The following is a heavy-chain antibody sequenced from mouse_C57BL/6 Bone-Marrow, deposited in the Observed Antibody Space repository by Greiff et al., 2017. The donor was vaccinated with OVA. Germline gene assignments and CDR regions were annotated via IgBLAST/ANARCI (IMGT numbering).Heavy chain of an antibody. V-gene: IGHV1-78*01. Sequence: QVQLKESDAELVKPGASVKISCTVSGYTFTDYTIHWMKQRPEQGLEWIGYIYPRDGSTKYNEKFKGKATLTAEKSSSTAYMQLNSLTSEDSAVYFCARGEFSKGGYAMDYWGQGTSVTVSS. CDR3: ARGEFSKGGYAMDY. CDR1: GYTFTDYT. CDR2: IYPRDGST. D-gene: IGHD2-5*01. J-gene: IGHJ4*01.